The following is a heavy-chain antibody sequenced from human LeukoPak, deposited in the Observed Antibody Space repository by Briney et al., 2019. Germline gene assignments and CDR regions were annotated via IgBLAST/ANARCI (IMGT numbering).Heavy chain of an antibody. CDR1: GGSFSGYY. D-gene: IGHD3-22*01. CDR2: INHSGST. Sequence: PSETLSLTCAVYGGSFSGYYWSWIRQPPGKGLEWIGEINHSGSTNYNPSLKSRVTISVDTSKNQFSLKLSSVTAADTAVYYCHMYYYDSSGYYFVYWGQGTLVTVSS. V-gene: IGHV4-34*03. J-gene: IGHJ4*02. CDR3: HMYYYDSSGYYFVY.